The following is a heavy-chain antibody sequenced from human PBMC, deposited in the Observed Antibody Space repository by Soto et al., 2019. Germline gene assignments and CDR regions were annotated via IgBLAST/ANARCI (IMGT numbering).Heavy chain of an antibody. D-gene: IGHD6-19*01. CDR3: ARDLQQWLVGAFDI. V-gene: IGHV1-18*01. CDR2: ISAYNGNT. J-gene: IGHJ3*02. Sequence: GASVKVSCKASGYTFTSYGISCVRQAPGQGLEWMGWISAYNGNTNYAQKLQGRVTMTTDTSTSTAYMELRSLRSDDTAVYYCARDLQQWLVGAFDIWGQGTMVTVSS. CDR1: GYTFTSYG.